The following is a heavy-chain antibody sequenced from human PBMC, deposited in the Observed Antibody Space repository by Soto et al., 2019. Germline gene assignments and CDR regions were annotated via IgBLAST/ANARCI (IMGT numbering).Heavy chain of an antibody. CDR1: GFTFSSYT. D-gene: IGHD5-18*01. CDR3: ARHLGYNYGHPFDY. Sequence: QVQLVESGGGVVQPGSSLRLSCAASGFTFSSYTIHWVRQAPGKGLEWLALIWFDGSNKYYADSVKGRFTISRDNAKNTLYLQMNSLRAEDTAVYYCARHLGYNYGHPFDYWGQRTLVTVSS. V-gene: IGHV3-33*01. CDR2: IWFDGSNK. J-gene: IGHJ4*02.